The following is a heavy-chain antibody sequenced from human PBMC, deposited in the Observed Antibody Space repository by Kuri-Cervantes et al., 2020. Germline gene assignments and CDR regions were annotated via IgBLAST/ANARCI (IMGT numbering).Heavy chain of an antibody. CDR3: ARQEGSGWYNF. Sequence: GSLRLSCAVSGYSISSGYYWGWIRQPPGKGLEWIGSIYHSGSTYFNPSLKSRITMSVDTSKNQFSLKLSSVTAADTAVYYCARQEGSGWYNFWGQGTLVTVSS. V-gene: IGHV4-38-2*01. D-gene: IGHD6-19*01. CDR2: IYHSGST. CDR1: GYSISSGYY. J-gene: IGHJ4*02.